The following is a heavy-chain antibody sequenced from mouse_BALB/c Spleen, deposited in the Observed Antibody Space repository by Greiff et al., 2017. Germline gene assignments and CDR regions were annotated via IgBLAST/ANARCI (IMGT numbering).Heavy chain of an antibody. V-gene: IGHV1-63*02. Sequence: QVQLQQSGAELVRPGTSVKISCKASGYTFTNYWLGWVKQRPGHGLEWIGDIYPGGGYTNYNEKFKGKATLTADTSSSTAYMQLSSLTSEDSAVYFCTSAYGYDVGNYAMDYWGQGTSVTVSS. D-gene: IGHD2-2*01. CDR1: GYTFTNYW. CDR3: TSAYGYDVGNYAMDY. CDR2: IYPGGGYT. J-gene: IGHJ4*01.